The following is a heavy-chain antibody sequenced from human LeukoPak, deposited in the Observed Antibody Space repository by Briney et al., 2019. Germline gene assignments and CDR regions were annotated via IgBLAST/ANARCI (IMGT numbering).Heavy chain of an antibody. D-gene: IGHD1-1*01. Sequence: SVKVSCKASGGTFSSYAISWVRQAPGQGLEWMGGIIPIFGTANYAQKFQGRVTITADESTSTAYMELSSLRPEDTAVYYCARDGTGQVAFDYWGQGTLVTVSS. CDR1: GGTFSSYA. V-gene: IGHV1-69*01. J-gene: IGHJ4*02. CDR2: IIPIFGTA. CDR3: ARDGTGQVAFDY.